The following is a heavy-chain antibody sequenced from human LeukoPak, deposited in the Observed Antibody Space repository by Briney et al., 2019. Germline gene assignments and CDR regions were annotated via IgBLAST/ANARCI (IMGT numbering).Heavy chain of an antibody. D-gene: IGHD3-22*01. V-gene: IGHV4-34*01. CDR3: ARGDDSSGYYDLYYFDY. CDR2: INHSGST. CDR1: GGSFSGYY. Sequence: SETLSLTCAVYGGSFSGYYWSWIRQPPGKGLECIGEINHSGSTNYNPSLKSRVTISVDASKNQFSLKLSSVTAADTAVYYCARGDDSSGYYDLYYFDYWGQGTLVTVSS. J-gene: IGHJ4*02.